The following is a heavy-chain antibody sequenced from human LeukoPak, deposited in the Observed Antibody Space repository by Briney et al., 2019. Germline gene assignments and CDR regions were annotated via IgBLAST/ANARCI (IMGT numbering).Heavy chain of an antibody. CDR3: VRDPGIAAAGTRGSKHYYYYGMDV. Sequence: ASVKVSRKASGYTFTSYAMHWVRQAPGQRLEWMGWINACNGNTKYSQKFQGRVTITRDISASTAYMELSSLRSEDTAVYYCVRDPGIAAAGTRGSKHYYYYGMDVWGQGTTVTVSS. V-gene: IGHV1-3*01. CDR1: GYTFTSYA. CDR2: INACNGNT. J-gene: IGHJ6*02. D-gene: IGHD6-13*01.